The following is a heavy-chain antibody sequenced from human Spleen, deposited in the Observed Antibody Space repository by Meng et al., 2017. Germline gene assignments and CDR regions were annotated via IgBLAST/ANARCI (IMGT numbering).Heavy chain of an antibody. CDR1: GFTVSSNY. V-gene: IGHV3-53*01. CDR2: IYNDGKT. Sequence: GESLKISCAASGFTVSSNYMSWVRQAPGKGLEWVSVIYNDGKTYYANSVKGRFTISRDNSKNTLYLQMNSLRAEDTAVYYCARESWYYDSAGYYGGHFEHWGQGTLVTVSS. D-gene: IGHD3-22*01. J-gene: IGHJ1*01. CDR3: ARESWYYDSAGYYGGHFEH.